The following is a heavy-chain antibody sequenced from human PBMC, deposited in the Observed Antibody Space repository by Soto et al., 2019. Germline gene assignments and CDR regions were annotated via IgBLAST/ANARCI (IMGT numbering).Heavy chain of an antibody. V-gene: IGHV3-9*01. CDR3: ATENPLLSSLIAPRKKDAFDI. CDR2: ISWNIGSI. D-gene: IGHD6-6*01. CDR1: GFTFDDYA. Sequence: EVQLVESGGGLVQPGRSLRLSCAASGFTFDDYAMHWVRQAPGKGLEWVSGISWNIGSIVYADSVKGRFTISRDNAKNSLYLQMNSLRADDTALYYCATENPLLSSLIAPRKKDAFDILGQGTMVTVSS. J-gene: IGHJ3*02.